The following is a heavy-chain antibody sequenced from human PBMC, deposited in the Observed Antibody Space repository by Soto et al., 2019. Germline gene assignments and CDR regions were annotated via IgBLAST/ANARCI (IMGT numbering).Heavy chain of an antibody. CDR3: ASRGSDCSGGSCYSGHGAVHGMDV. D-gene: IGHD2-15*01. V-gene: IGHV1-46*01. CDR1: GYTFTSYY. J-gene: IGHJ6*02. Sequence: QVQLVQSGAEVKKPGASVKVSCKASGYTFTSYYMHWVRQAPGQGLEWMGIINPSGGRTSYAQKYQGRVSMTRVTSTSTVYMELSRLRSEETAVYYCASRGSDCSGGSCYSGHGAVHGMDVWGQGTTVTVSS. CDR2: INPSGGRT.